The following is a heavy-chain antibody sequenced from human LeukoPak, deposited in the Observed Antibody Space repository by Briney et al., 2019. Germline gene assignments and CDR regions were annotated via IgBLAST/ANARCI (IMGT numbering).Heavy chain of an antibody. CDR1: GGSISSYY. CDR3: ARDVAYCGGDCYSDYYYYMDV. Sequence: SETLSLTCTVSGGSISSYYWSWIRQPAGKGLEWIGRIYTSGSTNYNPSLKSRVTISVDKSKNQFSLKLSSVTAADTAVYYCARDVAYCGGDCYSDYYYYMDVWGKGTTVTASS. J-gene: IGHJ6*03. CDR2: IYTSGST. D-gene: IGHD2-21*02. V-gene: IGHV4-4*07.